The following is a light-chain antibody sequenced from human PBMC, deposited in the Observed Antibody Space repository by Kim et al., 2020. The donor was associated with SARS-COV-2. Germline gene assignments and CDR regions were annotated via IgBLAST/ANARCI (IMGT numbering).Light chain of an antibody. V-gene: IGKV1-17*01. Sequence: ASVGSRFTITCRASQDIRNDLGWYQQNPGRAPKRLIYGASSLQSGVPSRFSGSGSGTEFTLTISSVQPEDFATYFCLQHSTYPITFGQGTRLEIK. J-gene: IGKJ5*01. CDR3: LQHSTYPIT. CDR1: QDIRND. CDR2: GAS.